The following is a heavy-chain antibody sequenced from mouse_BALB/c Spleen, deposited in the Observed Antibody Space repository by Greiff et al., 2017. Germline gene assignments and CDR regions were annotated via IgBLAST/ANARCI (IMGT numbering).Heavy chain of an antibody. J-gene: IGHJ4*01. D-gene: IGHD1-1*01. CDR1: GYTFTSYW. V-gene: IGHV1S81*02. Sequence: QVQLQQPGAELVKPGASVKLSCKASGYTFTSYWMHWVKQRPGPGLEWIGEINPSNGRTNYNEKFKSKATLTVDKSSSTAYMQLSSLTSEDSAVYYCARRRYYGSSLYYAMDDWGQGTSVSVSS. CDR3: ARRRYYGSSLYYAMDD. CDR2: INPSNGRT.